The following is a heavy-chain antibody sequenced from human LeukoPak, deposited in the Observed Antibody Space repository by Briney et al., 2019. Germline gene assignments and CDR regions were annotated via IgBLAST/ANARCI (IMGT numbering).Heavy chain of an antibody. J-gene: IGHJ3*02. D-gene: IGHD4-23*01. CDR2: LHYTGSA. CDR3: ARAPVGSREAFDI. V-gene: IGHV4-39*07. CDR1: GGSISSSSYY. Sequence: PSETLSLTCTVSGGSISSSSYYWGWIRQPPGKGLEWIVSLHYTGSAYHNPSLKSRVTISVDTSMKHFSLKLSSVTAADTAVYYCARAPVGSREAFDIWGQGTMVTVSS.